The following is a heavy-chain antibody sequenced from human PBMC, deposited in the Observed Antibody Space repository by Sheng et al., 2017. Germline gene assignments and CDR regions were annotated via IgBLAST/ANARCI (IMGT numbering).Heavy chain of an antibody. D-gene: IGHD3-22*01. J-gene: IGHJ5*02. V-gene: IGHV4-34*01. CDR3: ARGSGYYPNWFDP. CDR2: INHSGST. Sequence: QVQLQQWGAGLLKTSETLSLTCAVYGGSFSDYYWSWIRQPPGKGLEWIGEINHSGSTNYNPSLKSRVTISVDTSKNQFSLKLSSVTAADTAVYYCARGSGYYPNWFDPWGQGTLVTVSS. CDR1: GGSFSDYY.